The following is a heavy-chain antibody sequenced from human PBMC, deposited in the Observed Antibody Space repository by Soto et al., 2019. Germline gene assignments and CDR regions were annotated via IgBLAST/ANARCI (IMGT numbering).Heavy chain of an antibody. CDR2: INHSGST. J-gene: IGHJ3*02. Sequence: PAETLSLTCAVYGGSFSGYSWTWLRQPPGTGLEWIGEINHSGSTNYNPSLKSRVTISVDTSKNQFSLKLSSVAAADTAVYYWGEVTGGGAFGSGKGKAFDIWGQGPMFTVSS. CDR3: GEVTGGGAFGSGKGKAFDI. CDR1: GGSFSGYS. V-gene: IGHV4-34*01. D-gene: IGHD3-10*01.